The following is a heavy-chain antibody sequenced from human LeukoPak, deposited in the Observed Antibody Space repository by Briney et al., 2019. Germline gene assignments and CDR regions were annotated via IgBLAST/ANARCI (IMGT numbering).Heavy chain of an antibody. CDR3: AKDDCSSTSCPSDY. V-gene: IGHV3-23*01. J-gene: IGHJ4*02. CDR1: GFTFSSYA. Sequence: PGGSLRLSCAASGFTFSSYAMSWVRQAPGKGLEWVSAISRSGGSTYYADSVKGRFTISRDNSKNTLYLQMNSLRAEDTAVYYCAKDDCSSTSCPSDYWGQGTLVTVSS. CDR2: ISRSGGST. D-gene: IGHD2-2*01.